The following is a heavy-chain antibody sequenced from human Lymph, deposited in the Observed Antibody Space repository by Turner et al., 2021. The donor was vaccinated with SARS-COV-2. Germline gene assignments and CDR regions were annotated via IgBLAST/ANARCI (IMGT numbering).Heavy chain of an antibody. Sequence: QVQLVQSGAAVKKPGSSVKVSCKASGGTFSTYAISWVRQAPGQGLEWLGGTIPIFGIANYAQKFQGRVTITADKFTSTAYMELSSRRSEDTGVYYGARDATGPLGYWGRGTLVTVSS. J-gene: IGHJ4*02. CDR2: TIPIFGIA. CDR3: ARDATGPLGY. V-gene: IGHV1-69*10. CDR1: GGTFSTYA. D-gene: IGHD1-1*01.